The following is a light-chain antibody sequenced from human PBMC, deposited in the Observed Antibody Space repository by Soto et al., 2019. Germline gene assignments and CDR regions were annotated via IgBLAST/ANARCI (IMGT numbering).Light chain of an antibody. CDR3: QHHNSYSQT. Sequence: DIPMTQSPPTLSASVGDRVTITCRASQSIRNYLAWYQQMPGKAPKLLIYGAYNLQSGVPSRFSGSRSGTEFTLTISSLQPDDFATYFCQHHNSYSQTFGQGTKVEIK. CDR1: QSIRNY. J-gene: IGKJ1*01. CDR2: GAY. V-gene: IGKV1-5*01.